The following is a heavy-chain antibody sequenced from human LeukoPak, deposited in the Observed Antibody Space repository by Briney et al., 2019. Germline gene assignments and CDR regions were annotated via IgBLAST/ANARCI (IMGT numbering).Heavy chain of an antibody. V-gene: IGHV4-39*01. CDR1: GGSISSSSYY. D-gene: IGHD3-16*01. CDR3: ARTNLDWFDP. J-gene: IGHJ5*02. CDR2: IYYSGST. Sequence: PSETLSLTCTVSGGSISSSSYYWGWIRQPPGKGLEWIGSIYYSGSTYYNPSLKSRVTISVDTSKNQFSLKLRSVTAADTAVYYCARTNLDWFDPWGQGTLVTVSS.